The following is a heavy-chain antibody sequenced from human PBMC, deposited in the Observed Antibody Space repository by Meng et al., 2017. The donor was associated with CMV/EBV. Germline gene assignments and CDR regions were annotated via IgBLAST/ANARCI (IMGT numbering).Heavy chain of an antibody. CDR2: IIPILGIA. V-gene: IGHV1-69*10. Sequence: SVKVSCKASGYTFTGYYMHWVRQAPGQGLEWMGGIIPILGIANYAQKFQGRVTITADKSTSTAYMELSSLRSEDTAVYYCARDPRRGYSYGGWGQGTLVTVSS. CDR3: ARDPRRGYSYGG. J-gene: IGHJ4*02. D-gene: IGHD5-18*01. CDR1: GYTFTGYY.